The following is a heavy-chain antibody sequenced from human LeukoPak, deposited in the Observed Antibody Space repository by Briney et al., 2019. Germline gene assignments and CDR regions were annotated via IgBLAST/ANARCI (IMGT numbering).Heavy chain of an antibody. V-gene: IGHV4-4*02. J-gene: IGHJ5*02. CDR2: IYHSGST. Sequence: SGTLSLTCAVSGGSISSSNWWSWVRQPPGKGLEWIGEIYHSGSTNYNPSLKSRVTISVDKSKNQFSLNLSSVTAADTAVYYCARVSGSSWYNWFDPWGQGTLVTVSS. CDR1: GGSISSSNW. CDR3: ARVSGSSWYNWFDP. D-gene: IGHD6-13*01.